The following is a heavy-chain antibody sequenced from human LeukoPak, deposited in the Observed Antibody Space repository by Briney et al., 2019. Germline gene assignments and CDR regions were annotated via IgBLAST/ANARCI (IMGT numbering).Heavy chain of an antibody. V-gene: IGHV3-9*03. Sequence: PGGSLRLSCAASGFTFDDYAMHWVRQAPGKGLEWASGISWNSGSIGYADSVKGRFTISRDNAKNSLYLQMNSLRAEDMALYYCAKDISATMIVVGTPTGAFDIWGQGTMVTASS. CDR2: ISWNSGSI. J-gene: IGHJ3*02. D-gene: IGHD3-22*01. CDR1: GFTFDDYA. CDR3: AKDISATMIVVGTPTGAFDI.